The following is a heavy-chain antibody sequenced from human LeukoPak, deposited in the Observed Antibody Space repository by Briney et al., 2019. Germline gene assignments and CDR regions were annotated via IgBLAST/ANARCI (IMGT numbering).Heavy chain of an antibody. D-gene: IGHD3-3*01. V-gene: IGHV4-4*07. Sequence: PSETLSLTCTVSGGSLSSYYWGWVGQPAGEGLEGVGRVYTTGITNYTPSLKRRLTISVDISSTHFSLRLSSVTAADTAVYYCARDHHEYYFWSGSYLGYFDFWGQGALVTVSS. CDR3: ARDHHEYYFWSGSYLGYFDF. CDR2: VYTTGIT. J-gene: IGHJ4*02. CDR1: GGSLSSYY.